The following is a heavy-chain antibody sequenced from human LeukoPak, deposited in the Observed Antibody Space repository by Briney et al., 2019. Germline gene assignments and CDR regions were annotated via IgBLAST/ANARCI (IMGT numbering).Heavy chain of an antibody. CDR3: ARGRQYCSGGSCYSWFDY. CDR1: GGSFSGYY. D-gene: IGHD2-15*01. CDR2: INHSGST. Sequence: SETLSLTCAVYGGSFSGYYWSWIRQPPGKGLEWIGEINHSGSTNYNPSLKSRVTTSVDTSKNQFSLKLSSVTAADTAVYYCARGRQYCSGGSCYSWFDYWGQGTLVTVSS. V-gene: IGHV4-34*01. J-gene: IGHJ5*01.